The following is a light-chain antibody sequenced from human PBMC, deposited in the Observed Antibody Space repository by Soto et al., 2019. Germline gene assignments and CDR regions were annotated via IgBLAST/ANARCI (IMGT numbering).Light chain of an antibody. CDR2: EGT. V-gene: IGLV2-23*01. Sequence: QSALTQPASVSGSPGQSITISCTGTSSDFGSYSVVSWYQQHPGKAPKLLIYEGTKRPSGVSRRLSGSESGNTASLTISGLQAEDEADYYCHSYARGTLVFGGGTKLTVL. CDR1: SSDFGSYSV. CDR3: HSYARGTLV. J-gene: IGLJ3*02.